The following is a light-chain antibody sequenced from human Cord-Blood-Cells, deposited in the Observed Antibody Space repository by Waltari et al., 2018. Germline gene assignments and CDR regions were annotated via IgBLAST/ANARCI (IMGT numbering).Light chain of an antibody. CDR2: EVS. CDR1: SSDVGGYNY. J-gene: IGLJ3*02. V-gene: IGLV2-14*01. CDR3: SSYTSSSTLNWV. Sequence: QSALPQPASVSGSPGQSLTLSCTGTSSDVGGYNYVSWYQQHPGKAPKLMIYEVSNRPSGVSNRFSGSKSGNTASLTISGLQAEDEADYYCSSYTSSSTLNWVFGGGTKLTVL.